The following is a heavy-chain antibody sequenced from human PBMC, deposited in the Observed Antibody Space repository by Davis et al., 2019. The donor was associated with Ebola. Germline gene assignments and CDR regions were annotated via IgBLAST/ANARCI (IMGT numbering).Heavy chain of an antibody. V-gene: IGHV4-34*01. D-gene: IGHD3-3*01. CDR3: ARGRDFWRN. CDR2: INHSGST. Sequence: SETLSLTCAVYGGSFSGYYWIWIRQPPGKGLEWIGEINHSGSTNYNPSLKSRVTISVDTSKNQFSLKLSSVTAADTAVYYCARGRDFWRNWGQGTLVTVSS. J-gene: IGHJ4*02. CDR1: GGSFSGYY.